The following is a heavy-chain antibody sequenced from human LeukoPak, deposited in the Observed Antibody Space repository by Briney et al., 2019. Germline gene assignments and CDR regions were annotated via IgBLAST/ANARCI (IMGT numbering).Heavy chain of an antibody. CDR1: GFTFSSYE. CDR2: ISSSGSTI. Sequence: GGSLRLSCAASGFTFSSYEMNWVRQAPGKGLEWVSYISSSGSTIYYADSVKGRFTISRDNARNSLYLQMNSLRAEDTAVYYCARSYGDYHDAFDIWGQGTMVTVSS. V-gene: IGHV3-48*03. CDR3: ARSYGDYHDAFDI. D-gene: IGHD4-17*01. J-gene: IGHJ3*02.